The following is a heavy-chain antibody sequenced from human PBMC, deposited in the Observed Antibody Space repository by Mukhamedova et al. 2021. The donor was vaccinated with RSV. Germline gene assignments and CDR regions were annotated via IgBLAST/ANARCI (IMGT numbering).Heavy chain of an antibody. J-gene: IGHJ5*02. V-gene: IGHV3-30*03. Sequence: PGKGLEWVASISYDGTDKDYADSVRGRFTISRDNSKNSLFLQVSSLRPEDTAVYYCAREVSSSWPPGVNWLDTWGQGTLVTISS. CDR3: AREVSSSWPPGVNWLDT. CDR2: ISYDGTDK. D-gene: IGHD6-13*01.